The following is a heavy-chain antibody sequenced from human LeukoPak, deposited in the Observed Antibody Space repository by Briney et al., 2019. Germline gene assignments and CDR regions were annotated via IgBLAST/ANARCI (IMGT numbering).Heavy chain of an antibody. J-gene: IGHJ3*02. D-gene: IGHD4-17*01. V-gene: IGHV4-34*01. Sequence: SETLSLTGAVYGGSFSGYYWSWIRQPPGKGLEWLGEINHSGSTNYNPSLKSRVTISVDTSKNQFSLKLSSVTAADTAVYYWARGCRGWKDWYGDYVFDIWGQGTMVTVSS. CDR1: GGSFSGYY. CDR2: INHSGST. CDR3: ARGCRGWKDWYGDYVFDI.